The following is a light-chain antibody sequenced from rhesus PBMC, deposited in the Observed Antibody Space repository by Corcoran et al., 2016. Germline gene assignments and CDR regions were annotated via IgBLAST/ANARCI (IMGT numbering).Light chain of an antibody. CDR3: QQYSSRIT. CDR2: KAS. CDR1: QSISSW. V-gene: IGKV1-22*01. J-gene: IGKJ4*01. Sequence: DIQMTQSPSSLSASVGDTVTITCRASQSISSWLAWYQQTPGKAPKLLIYKASSFQTGVPSRFSGSGSGTEFTLTISSLQSEDFATYYCQQYSSRITFGGGTKVELK.